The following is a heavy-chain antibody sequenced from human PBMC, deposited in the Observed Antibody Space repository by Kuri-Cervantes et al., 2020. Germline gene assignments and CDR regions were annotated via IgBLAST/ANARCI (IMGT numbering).Heavy chain of an antibody. J-gene: IGHJ6*02. D-gene: IGHD3-9*01. V-gene: IGHV3-66*01. CDR3: ARDSEYFDWLLPAGYYYGMDV. CDR1: GFTVSSNY. CDR2: IYSGGST. Sequence: ETLSLTCAASGFTVSSNYMSWVRQAPGKGLEWVSVIYSGGSTYYADSVKGRFTISRDNSKNPLYLQMNSLRAEDTAVYYCARDSEYFDWLLPAGYYYGMDVWGQGTTVTVSS.